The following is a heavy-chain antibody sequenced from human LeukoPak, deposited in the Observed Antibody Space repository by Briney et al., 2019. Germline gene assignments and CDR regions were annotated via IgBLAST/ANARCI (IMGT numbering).Heavy chain of an antibody. CDR1: GGSISSSGYY. Sequence: SETLSLTCTVSGGSISSSGYYWGWIRQPPGEGLEWIGSTYCSGTTFYNPTLKSRVTTSVDTSKNQFSLKLSSVTAADTAVYYCARHKANWYFDLWGRATLVTVSS. V-gene: IGHV4-39*01. CDR3: ARHKANWYFDL. J-gene: IGHJ2*01. CDR2: TYCSGTT.